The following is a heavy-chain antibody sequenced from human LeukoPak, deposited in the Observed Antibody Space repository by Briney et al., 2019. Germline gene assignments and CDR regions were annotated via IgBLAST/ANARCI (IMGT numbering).Heavy chain of an antibody. V-gene: IGHV3-49*04. CDR3: TTWLH. J-gene: IGHJ4*02. CDR2: IRSKGYGGTR. CDR1: GFSIGDYA. Sequence: PGGSLRLSCKTSGFSIGDYAISWVRQAPGKGLEWVGFIRSKGYGGTREYAASVKGRLTISRDDSKSIAYLQMNSLKTEDTGVYYCTTWLHWGQGTLVTVSS. D-gene: IGHD5-12*01.